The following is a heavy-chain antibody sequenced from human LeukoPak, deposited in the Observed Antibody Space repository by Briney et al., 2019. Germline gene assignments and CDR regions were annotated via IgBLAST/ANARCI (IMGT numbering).Heavy chain of an antibody. V-gene: IGHV5-51*01. CDR1: GYSFASYW. Sequence: GESLKISCKGSGYSFASYWIAWVRQMPGKGLEWMGIIYPGDSDTRYSPSFQGQVTISADKSISTAFLQWSSLKASDTATYYCVRDWEHCSSTSCYRGADLWGKGTLVTVSS. CDR3: VRDWEHCSSTSCYRGADL. J-gene: IGHJ5*02. D-gene: IGHD2-2*01. CDR2: IYPGDSDT.